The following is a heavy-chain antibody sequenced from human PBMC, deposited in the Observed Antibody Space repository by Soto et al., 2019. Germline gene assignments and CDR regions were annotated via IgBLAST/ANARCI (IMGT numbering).Heavy chain of an antibody. Sequence: SETLSLTCAVYGGSFSGYYWSWIHQPPGKGREWIGGINHSGSTNYNPSLKSRVTISVDPSKNQFSLMLTAVTAADTAVYYCARTHSGSYYSVFNYWGRGSLVTVSS. D-gene: IGHD1-26*01. CDR3: ARTHSGSYYSVFNY. CDR2: INHSGST. J-gene: IGHJ4*02. CDR1: GGSFSGYY. V-gene: IGHV4-34*01.